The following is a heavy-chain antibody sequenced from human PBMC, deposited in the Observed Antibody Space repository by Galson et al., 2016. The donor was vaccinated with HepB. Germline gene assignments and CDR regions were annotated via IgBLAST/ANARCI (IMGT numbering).Heavy chain of an antibody. D-gene: IGHD2-8*01. V-gene: IGHV3-33*01. CDR3: ARDTTPAGVES. CDR1: GFTFSSYG. Sequence: SLRLSCAASGFTFSSYGMHWVRQAPGKGLEWVAVIWHDGSNKKYADSVKGRFTIDRDNSKNTLYLQMNSLRAEDTAVYYRARDTTPAGVESWGQGILVTVSS. J-gene: IGHJ4*02. CDR2: IWHDGSNK.